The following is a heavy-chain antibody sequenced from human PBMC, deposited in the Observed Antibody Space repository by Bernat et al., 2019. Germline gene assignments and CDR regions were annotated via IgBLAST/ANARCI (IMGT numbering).Heavy chain of an antibody. D-gene: IGHD1-1*01. CDR1: GFTFSSYG. Sequence: QVQLVESGGGVVQPGRSLRLSCAASGFTFSSYGMHWVRQAPGKGLEWVAVIWYDGSNKYYADSVKGRFTISRDNSKNTLYLQINSLRAEDTAVYYCARDPSAVQLEQPPPLDYWGQGTLVTVSS. CDR3: ARDPSAVQLEQPPPLDY. V-gene: IGHV3-33*01. CDR2: IWYDGSNK. J-gene: IGHJ4*02.